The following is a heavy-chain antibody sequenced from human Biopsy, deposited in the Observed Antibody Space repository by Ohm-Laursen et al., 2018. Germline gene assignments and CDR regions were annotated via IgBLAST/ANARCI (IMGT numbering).Heavy chain of an antibody. V-gene: IGHV3-9*01. Sequence: SLRLSCAASGFTFDNYAMHWVRQAPGKGMEWVSGISWHSGSRGYADSVKGRFTISRDNAKKLLYLQMNSLRAEDTALYYCAKDVRVKVQLDGMDVWGQGTTVTVSS. CDR3: AKDVRVKVQLDGMDV. CDR2: ISWHSGSR. CDR1: GFTFDNYA. J-gene: IGHJ6*02. D-gene: IGHD1-1*01.